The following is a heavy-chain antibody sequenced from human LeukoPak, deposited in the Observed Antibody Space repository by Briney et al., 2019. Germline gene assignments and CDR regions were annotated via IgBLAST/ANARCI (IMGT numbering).Heavy chain of an antibody. CDR2: IGTVGDT. Sequence: GGSLRLSCAASGFTFSTYDFHCVRQATEKGLEWVSAIGTVGDTHYPGSVKGRFTISRENAKNSVFLQMDSLRAGDTAVYYCVRESNDFLTGYYDYWGQGILVTVSS. V-gene: IGHV3-13*01. CDR3: VRESNDFLTGYYDY. CDR1: GFTFSTYD. D-gene: IGHD3-9*01. J-gene: IGHJ4*02.